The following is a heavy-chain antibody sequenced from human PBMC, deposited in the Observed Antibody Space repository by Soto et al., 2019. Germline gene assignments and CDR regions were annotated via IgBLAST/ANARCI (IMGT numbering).Heavy chain of an antibody. CDR1: GYTFTSYA. CDR3: ARGTIYCSGGSCYIVGYLFDY. CDR2: INAGNGNT. V-gene: IGHV1-3*01. Sequence: ASVKVSCKASGYTFTSYAMHWVRQAPGQRLEWMGWINAGNGNTKYSQKFQGRVTITRDTSASTAYMELSSLRSEDTAVYYCARGTIYCSGGSCYIVGYLFDYWGQGTLVTVSS. D-gene: IGHD2-15*01. J-gene: IGHJ4*02.